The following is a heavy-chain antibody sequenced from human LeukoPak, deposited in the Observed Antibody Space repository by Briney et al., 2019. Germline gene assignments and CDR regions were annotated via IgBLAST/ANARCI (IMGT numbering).Heavy chain of an antibody. CDR1: GYRFSSYW. CDR3: ARARYCSGGNCYAEN. J-gene: IGHJ1*01. D-gene: IGHD2-15*01. V-gene: IGHV5-51*01. CDR2: IYPGDSDT. Sequence: GESLKISCKGSGYRFSSYWIAWVRQMPGKGLECMGVIYPGDSDTKYSPSFQGQVTISADKSISTAYLQWSSLKASDTAIYYCARARYCSGGNCYAENWGQGTLVTVSS.